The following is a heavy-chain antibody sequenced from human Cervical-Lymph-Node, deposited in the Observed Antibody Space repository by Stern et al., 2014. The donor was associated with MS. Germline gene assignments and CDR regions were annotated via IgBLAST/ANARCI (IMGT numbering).Heavy chain of an antibody. Sequence: QVQLVQSGPGLVKPSGTLSLTCTVSGDSISKTNWWSWVRQPPGKGLEWIGEIFHSGYTNYNPSLKSRVTISVDKSRNQFSLKLTSVTAADTAVYYCASLVPDYWGQGTLVTVSS. V-gene: IGHV4-4*02. J-gene: IGHJ4*02. CDR1: GDSISKTNW. CDR2: IFHSGYT. CDR3: ASLVPDY. D-gene: IGHD6-6*01.